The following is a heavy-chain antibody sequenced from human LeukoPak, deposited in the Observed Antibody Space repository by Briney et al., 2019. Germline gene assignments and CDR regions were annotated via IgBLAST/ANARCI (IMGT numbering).Heavy chain of an antibody. J-gene: IGHJ2*01. CDR1: GLTFSSYW. CDR2: IKQDGSEK. CDR3: ARAGAYYYGSGPHWYFDL. V-gene: IGHV3-7*01. Sequence: GGSLRLSCAASGLTFSSYWMSWVRQAPGKGREWVANIKQDGSEKYYVDSVKGRFTISRDNAKNALYLQMNSLRAEDTAVYYCARAGAYYYGSGPHWYFDLWGRGTLVTVSS. D-gene: IGHD3-10*01.